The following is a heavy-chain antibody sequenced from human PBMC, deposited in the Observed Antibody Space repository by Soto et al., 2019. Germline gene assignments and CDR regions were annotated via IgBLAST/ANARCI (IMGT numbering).Heavy chain of an antibody. J-gene: IGHJ5*02. CDR3: ARQASYWHGGGGWLDP. D-gene: IGHD2-8*02. CDR1: GFTFSASD. V-gene: IGHV3-13*01. CDR2: IGTLHDT. Sequence: EVQLVESGGGLVQPGGSLRLSCAASGFTFSASDMHWVRQAPGKGLEWVAAIGTLHDTFYPDSVKGRFTISRENAKNSLYLQMNSLRGDGTAVYYCARQASYWHGGGGWLDPWGQGVLVTVSS.